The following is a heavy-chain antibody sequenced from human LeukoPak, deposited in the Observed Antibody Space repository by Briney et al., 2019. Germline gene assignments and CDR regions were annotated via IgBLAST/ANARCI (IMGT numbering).Heavy chain of an antibody. Sequence: PGGSLRLSCAASGFTFSTYGMYWVRQAPGKGLEWVAVISYDGSNKYYADSVKGRLTISRDNTKNTLYLQINSLRAEDTAVYYCAKEKGRSGSNAYYFDYWGQGTLVTVSS. CDR3: AKEKGRSGSNAYYFDY. V-gene: IGHV3-30*18. CDR2: ISYDGSNK. CDR1: GFTFSTYG. J-gene: IGHJ4*02. D-gene: IGHD3-22*01.